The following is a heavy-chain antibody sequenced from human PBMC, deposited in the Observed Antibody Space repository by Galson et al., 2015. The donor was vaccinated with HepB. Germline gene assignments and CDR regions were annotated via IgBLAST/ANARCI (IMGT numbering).Heavy chain of an antibody. CDR2: ISGSGGST. V-gene: IGHV3-23*01. CDR3: AKGGVVDSSGYYYSHFDY. D-gene: IGHD3-22*01. Sequence: SLRLSCAASGFTFSSYAMSWVRQAPGKGLEWVSAISGSGGSTYYADSVKGRFTISRDNSKNTLYLQMNSLRAEDTAVYYCAKGGVVDSSGYYYSHFDYWGQGTLVTVSS. J-gene: IGHJ4*02. CDR1: GFTFSSYA.